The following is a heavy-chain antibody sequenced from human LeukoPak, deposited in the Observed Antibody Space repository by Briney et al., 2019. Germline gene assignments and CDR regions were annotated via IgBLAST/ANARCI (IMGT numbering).Heavy chain of an antibody. V-gene: IGHV3-30-3*01. Sequence: PGGSLRLSCAASGFTFSSYSMHWVRQAPGKGLEWVAVISYDGSNKFYADSVKGRFTISRDNSKNTLFLQMNSLRAEDTAEYYCARDFSSSWTTRLDYWGQGTLVTVSS. CDR3: ARDFSSSWTTRLDY. J-gene: IGHJ4*02. CDR1: GFTFSSYS. D-gene: IGHD6-13*01. CDR2: ISYDGSNK.